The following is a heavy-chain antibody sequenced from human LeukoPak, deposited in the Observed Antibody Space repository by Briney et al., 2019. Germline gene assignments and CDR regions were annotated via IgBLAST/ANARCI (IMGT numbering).Heavy chain of an antibody. J-gene: IGHJ4*02. CDR2: IYYGGST. CDR1: GGSISSYY. Sequence: SETLSLTCTVSGGSISSYYWSWIRQPPGKGLEWIGYIYYGGSTNYNPSLKSRVTISVDTSKNQFSLKLSSVTAADTAVYYCARGGGYYGSGTDFDYWGQGTLVTVSS. V-gene: IGHV4-59*01. D-gene: IGHD3-10*01. CDR3: ARGGGYYGSGTDFDY.